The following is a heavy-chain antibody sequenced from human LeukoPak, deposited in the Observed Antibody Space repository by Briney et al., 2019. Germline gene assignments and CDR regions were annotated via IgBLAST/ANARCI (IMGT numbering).Heavy chain of an antibody. Sequence: PSETLSLTCAVYGGSFSGYYWSWIRQPPGKGLEWIGEINHSGSTNYNPSLKSRVTISVDTSKNEFSLKLGSVTAADTAVYYCARLYGNYQNYFDYWGQGTLVTVSS. CDR2: INHSGST. CDR1: GGSFSGYY. J-gene: IGHJ4*02. CDR3: ARLYGNYQNYFDY. V-gene: IGHV4-34*01. D-gene: IGHD1-7*01.